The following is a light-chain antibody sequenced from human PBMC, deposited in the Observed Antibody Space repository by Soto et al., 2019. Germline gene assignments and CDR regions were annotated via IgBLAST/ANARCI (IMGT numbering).Light chain of an antibody. CDR1: NANIGNNK. CDR2: SSN. V-gene: IGLV1-44*01. J-gene: IGLJ1*01. CDR3: ATWDDSLHGYV. Sequence: QSVLTQPPSASGTPGQTVTISCSGSNANIGNNKVNWYQQLPGTAPKLLIYSSNQRPSGVPDRFSGSKAGTSASLAISGLRSEDEANYYCATWDDSLHGYVFGAGTKVTVL.